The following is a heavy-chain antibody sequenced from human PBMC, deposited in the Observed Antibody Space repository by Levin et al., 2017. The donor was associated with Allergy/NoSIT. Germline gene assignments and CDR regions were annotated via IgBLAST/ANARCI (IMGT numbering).Heavy chain of an antibody. CDR1: GGSISSSSYY. CDR2: IYYSGST. D-gene: IGHD2-15*01. J-gene: IGHJ6*03. CDR3: DGGVVVAARDYYYMDV. V-gene: IGHV4-39*01. Sequence: SETLSLTCTVSGGSISSSSYYWGWIRQPPGKGLEWIGSIYYSGSTYYNPSLKSRVTISVDTSKNQFSLKLSSVTAADTAVYYCDGGVVVAARDYYYMDVWGKGTTVTVSS.